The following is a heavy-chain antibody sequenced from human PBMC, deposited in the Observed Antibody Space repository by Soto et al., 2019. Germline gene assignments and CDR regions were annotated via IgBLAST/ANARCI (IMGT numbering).Heavy chain of an antibody. V-gene: IGHV3-30*18. Sequence: VQLVESGGGVVQPGRSLRLSCAASGFTFSDYAMHWVRQAPGKGLEWVAVVSHDGRNTHYADSVKDRITISRVSFKNTVSREMTSLRAEDTAVYYCAKGGRQWLVTSVFTYWGQGALVTVSS. CDR1: GFTFSDYA. D-gene: IGHD6-19*01. CDR2: VSHDGRNT. J-gene: IGHJ4*02. CDR3: AKGGRQWLVTSVFTY.